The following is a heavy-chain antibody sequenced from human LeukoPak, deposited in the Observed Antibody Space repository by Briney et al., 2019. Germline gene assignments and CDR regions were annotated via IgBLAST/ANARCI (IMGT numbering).Heavy chain of an antibody. CDR1: GGSISSYY. J-gene: IGHJ5*02. V-gene: IGHV4-59*01. CDR2: IYYSGST. D-gene: IGHD2-2*01. Sequence: PSGTLSLTCGVSGGSISSYYWSWIRQPPGKGLEWIGYIYYSGSTNYNPSLKSRVTISVDTSKNQFSLKLSSVTAADTAVYYCARVSDYCSSTSCLRWFDPWGQGTLVTVSS. CDR3: ARVSDYCSSTSCLRWFDP.